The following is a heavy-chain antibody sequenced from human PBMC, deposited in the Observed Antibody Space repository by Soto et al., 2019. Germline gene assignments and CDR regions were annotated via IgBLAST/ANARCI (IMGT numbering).Heavy chain of an antibody. Sequence: GGSLRLSCEASGFTISECSMNWVRQAPGKGLEWLAYITIRTGNVLYADSVRGRFTISADNAENSVIQQMNSQRDEVLAVYFFVRDRDLYRDMFHADLWGQGSLVTVSS. CDR2: ITIRTGNV. D-gene: IGHD3-10*02. CDR3: VRDRDLYRDMFHADL. V-gene: IGHV3-48*02. J-gene: IGHJ4*01. CDR1: GFTISECS.